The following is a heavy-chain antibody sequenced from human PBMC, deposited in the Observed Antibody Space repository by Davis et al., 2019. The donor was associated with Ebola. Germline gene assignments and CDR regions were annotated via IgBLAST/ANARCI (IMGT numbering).Heavy chain of an antibody. Sequence: HTGGSLRLSCTASGFTFGDYAMSWVRHVPGKGLVWVSRTNEDGTTTNYADSVKGRFTISRDNSKNTLYLQMNSLRAEDTAVYYCARDPYSSSWYGGFWFDPWGQGTLVTVSS. J-gene: IGHJ5*02. CDR3: ARDPYSSSWYGGFWFDP. CDR2: TNEDGTTT. V-gene: IGHV3-74*01. D-gene: IGHD6-13*01. CDR1: GFTFGDYA.